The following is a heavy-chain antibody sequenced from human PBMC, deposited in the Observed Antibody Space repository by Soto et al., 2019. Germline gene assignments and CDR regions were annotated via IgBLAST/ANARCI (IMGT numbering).Heavy chain of an antibody. CDR3: ATTVANYYDSSGYFVY. J-gene: IGHJ4*02. CDR1: GYTLTELS. V-gene: IGHV1-24*01. D-gene: IGHD3-22*01. CDR2: FDPEDGET. Sequence: ASVKVSCKVSGYTLTELSMHWVRQAPGKGLEWMGGFDPEDGETIYAQKFQGRVTMTEDTSTDTDYMELSSLRTEDTAVYYCATTVANYYDSSGYFVYWGQGTLVTVSS.